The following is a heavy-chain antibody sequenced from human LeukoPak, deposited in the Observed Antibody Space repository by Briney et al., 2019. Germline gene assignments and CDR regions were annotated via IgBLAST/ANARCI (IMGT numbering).Heavy chain of an antibody. D-gene: IGHD5-24*01. V-gene: IGHV1-69*08. Sequence: SVEVSCKTSGDTFSSNTLSWMRQAPGQGLEWMGRIIPLLDRTDYAQKFQGRVTITADESTTTAYMELSSLRFEDTAFYYCAREKGRDGYNGFDYWGQGTLVTVSS. CDR2: IIPLLDRT. CDR3: AREKGRDGYNGFDY. CDR1: GDTFSSNT. J-gene: IGHJ4*02.